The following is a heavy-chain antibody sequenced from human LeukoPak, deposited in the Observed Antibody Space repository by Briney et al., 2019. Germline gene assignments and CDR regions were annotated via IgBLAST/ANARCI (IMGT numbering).Heavy chain of an antibody. D-gene: IGHD2-15*01. CDR1: GFTFSTSS. CDR3: AKRYCSGGSCYHRYFDY. CDR2: FSGSSGRT. Sequence: GGSLRLSCAASGFTFSTSSMSWVRQAPGRGLEWVSLFSGSSGRTYYADSVKGRFTISRDNSKNTLYLHMNSLRAEDTAIYYCAKRYCSGGSCYHRYFDYWGQGTLATVSS. J-gene: IGHJ4*02. V-gene: IGHV3-23*01.